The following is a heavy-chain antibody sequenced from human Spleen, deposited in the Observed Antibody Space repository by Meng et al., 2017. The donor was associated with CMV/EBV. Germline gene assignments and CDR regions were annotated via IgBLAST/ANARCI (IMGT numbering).Heavy chain of an antibody. J-gene: IGHJ4*02. Sequence: GESLKISCAASGFTFSTYAMAWVRPAPGKGLEWVSAISVSGDTSYYADSVKGRFTISRDNSKSALYLQMNSLRAEDTAVYYCAKFPCARCYSDFDYWGQGTLVTVSS. CDR1: GFTFSTYA. V-gene: IGHV3-23*01. D-gene: IGHD2-2*02. CDR2: ISVSGDTS. CDR3: AKFPCARCYSDFDY.